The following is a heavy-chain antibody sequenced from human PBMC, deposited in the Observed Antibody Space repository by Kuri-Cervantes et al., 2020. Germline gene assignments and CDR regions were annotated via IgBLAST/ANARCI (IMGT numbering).Heavy chain of an antibody. D-gene: IGHD3-16*02. J-gene: IGHJ3*01. CDR1: TFSFSTSW. CDR2: INQDGSDK. Sequence: LSLTCETSTFSFSTSWMTWARQAPGKGLEWVAHINQDGSDKSYVDAVKGRFTISRDNAKSSLYLQMNSLRVEDTALYYCAKDARLHLGELSSWGQGTMVTVSS. V-gene: IGHV3-7*03. CDR3: AKDARLHLGELSS.